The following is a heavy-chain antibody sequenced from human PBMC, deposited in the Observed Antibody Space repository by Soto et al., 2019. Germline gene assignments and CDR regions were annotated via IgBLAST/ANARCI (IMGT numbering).Heavy chain of an antibody. CDR3: ARVGSGGSWRFYYFDS. CDR1: GFPFSSYV. Sequence: EVQLLESGGDLVQPGGSLRLSCAASGFPFSSYVMSWVRQAPGKGLEWVSGITGSGGSTFHADSVRGRFTISRDNSKNTLNLQMNSLRAEDTAVYYCARVGSGGSWRFYYFDSWGQGTLVTVSS. CDR2: ITGSGGST. J-gene: IGHJ4*02. V-gene: IGHV3-23*01. D-gene: IGHD2-15*01.